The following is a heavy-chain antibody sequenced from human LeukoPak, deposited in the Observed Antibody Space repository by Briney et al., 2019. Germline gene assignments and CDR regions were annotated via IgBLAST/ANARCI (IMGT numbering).Heavy chain of an antibody. D-gene: IGHD5-12*01. Sequence: GGSLRLSCAASGFTFRNYVIHWVRQAPGKGLEWVAVTSSDLNVKLYADSVKGRFTISRDNSKNTLYLQMNSLRAEDTAVYYCAKGVAGYDFYYFDYWGQGTLVTVSS. J-gene: IGHJ4*02. V-gene: IGHV3-30*18. CDR1: GFTFRNYV. CDR2: TSSDLNVK. CDR3: AKGVAGYDFYYFDY.